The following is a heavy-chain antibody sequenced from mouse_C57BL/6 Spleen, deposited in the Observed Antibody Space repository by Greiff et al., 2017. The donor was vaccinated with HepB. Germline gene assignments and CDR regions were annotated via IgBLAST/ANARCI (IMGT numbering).Heavy chain of an antibody. J-gene: IGHJ2*01. Sequence: DVQLVESGGDLVKPGGSLKLSCAASGFTFSSYGMSWVRQTPDKRLEWVATISSGGSYTYYPDSVKGRFTISRDNAKNTLYLQMSSLKSEDTAMYYCARTRYYGSSPFDYWGQGTTLTVSS. D-gene: IGHD1-1*01. CDR3: ARTRYYGSSPFDY. CDR2: ISSGGSYT. V-gene: IGHV5-6*01. CDR1: GFTFSSYG.